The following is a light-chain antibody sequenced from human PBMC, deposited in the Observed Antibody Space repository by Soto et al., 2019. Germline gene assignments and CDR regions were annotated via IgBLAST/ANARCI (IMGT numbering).Light chain of an antibody. Sequence: QSVLTQPPSSSGTPGQIVAISCSGSSSNIGSNTVTWYQQLPGTAPKLLIYSTSQRSSGVPGRFSGSKSGASASLSISGLQSEHEADYYCAAWDDSLDVYVFGTGTKVTVL. CDR2: STS. CDR3: AAWDDSLDVYV. V-gene: IGLV1-44*01. J-gene: IGLJ1*01. CDR1: SSNIGSNT.